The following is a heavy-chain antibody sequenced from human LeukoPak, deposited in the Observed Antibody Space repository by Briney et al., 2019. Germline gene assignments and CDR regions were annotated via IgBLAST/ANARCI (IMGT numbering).Heavy chain of an antibody. D-gene: IGHD2-8*02. Sequence: GGSLRLSCEASGFTFSTYAMSWVRQAPGSGLEWVSAVSGSGGSTYYAGSVKGRFTISRDNSRNTLYLHMNSLRGEDTALYYCAKANTGLTHDFDNWGQGTLVTVSS. J-gene: IGHJ4*02. CDR1: GFTFSTYA. V-gene: IGHV3-23*01. CDR3: AKANTGLTHDFDN. CDR2: VSGSGGST.